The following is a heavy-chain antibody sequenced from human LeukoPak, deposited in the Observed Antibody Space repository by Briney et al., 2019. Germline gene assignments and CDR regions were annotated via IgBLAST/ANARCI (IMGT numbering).Heavy chain of an antibody. Sequence: SETLSLTCTVSGGSIGSSSYYWGWIRQPPGKGPEWIGSSYYSGSTYHNPSVKSRVTISGDTSKNQFSLKLSSVTAADTAVYYCASIAAAGTFPWYYYYYMDVWGKGTTVTVSS. J-gene: IGHJ6*03. CDR1: GGSIGSSSYY. D-gene: IGHD6-13*01. CDR2: SYYSGST. V-gene: IGHV4-39*07. CDR3: ASIAAAGTFPWYYYYYMDV.